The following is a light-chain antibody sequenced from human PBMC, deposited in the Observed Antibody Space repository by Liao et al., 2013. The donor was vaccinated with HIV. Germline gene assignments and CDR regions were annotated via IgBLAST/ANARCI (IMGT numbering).Light chain of an antibody. CDR1: KLGDKY. Sequence: SYELTQPPSVSVSPGQTASITCSGDKLGDKYACWYQQKPGQSPVLVIYQDSKRPSGIPERFSGSNSGTTVTLTISGVQAEDEADYYCQSADSSGTYVIFGGGTKLTVL. CDR2: QDS. V-gene: IGLV3-1*01. CDR3: QSADSSGTYVI. J-gene: IGLJ2*01.